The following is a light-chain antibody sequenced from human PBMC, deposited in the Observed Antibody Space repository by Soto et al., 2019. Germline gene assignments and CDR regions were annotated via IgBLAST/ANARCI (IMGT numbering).Light chain of an antibody. Sequence: QPALTQPASVSGSPGQSLTISCTGTSSDVGAYNYVSWFQQHPGKAPKLMIYDVSNRPSGVSNRFSGSKSGNTASLTISGLQAEDEADYYCCSYTTSSTYVFGTGT. CDR3: CSYTTSSTYV. CDR2: DVS. V-gene: IGLV2-14*01. J-gene: IGLJ1*01. CDR1: SSDVGAYNY.